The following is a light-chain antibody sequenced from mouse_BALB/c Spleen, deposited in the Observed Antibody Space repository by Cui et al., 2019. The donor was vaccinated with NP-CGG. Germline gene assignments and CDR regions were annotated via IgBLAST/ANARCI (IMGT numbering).Light chain of an antibody. CDR3: ALWYSNHWV. CDR1: TGAVITSNY. Sequence: QADVTQESAITTSPGQTVTLTCRSSTGAVITSNYANWVQEKPDHLFTGLIGGTNNRAPGVPARFSGSLIGDKAALTITGAQTEYEAIYFCALWYSNHWVFGGGTKLTVL. CDR2: GTN. V-gene: IGLV1*01. J-gene: IGLJ1*01.